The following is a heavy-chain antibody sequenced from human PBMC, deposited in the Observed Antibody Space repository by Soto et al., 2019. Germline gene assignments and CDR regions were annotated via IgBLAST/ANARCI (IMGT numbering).Heavy chain of an antibody. CDR2: MSFDGTR. CDR1: GFTFSNYA. CDR3: TRGRPLPAMNTGDEPLDI. V-gene: IGHV3-30*03. Sequence: QVQLVESGGGVVQPGTSLTLSCAASGFTFSNYAMHWVRQAPGKGLEWVAAMSFDGTRYYEDSVKGRSTISRDSARNTVFLQTSCLRVDDTALYYCTRGRPLPAMNTGDEPLDIWGQGTMVTVSS. J-gene: IGHJ3*02. D-gene: IGHD3-16*01.